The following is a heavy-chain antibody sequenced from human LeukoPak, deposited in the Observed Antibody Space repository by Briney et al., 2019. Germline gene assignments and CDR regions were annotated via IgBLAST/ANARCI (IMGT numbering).Heavy chain of an antibody. J-gene: IGHJ4*02. CDR3: ARRLGSSADGILKYYFDY. D-gene: IGHD6-13*01. Sequence: SETLSLTCTVSGVSIISSNYYWGWFRQPPGKSLEWIARVFYTGTTRHNPSLKSRVTISVDTSKNEFSLNLSSVTAEDTAMYYCARRLGSSADGILKYYFDYWGQGTLVTVSS. V-gene: IGHV4-39*01. CDR2: VFYTGTT. CDR1: GVSIISSNYY.